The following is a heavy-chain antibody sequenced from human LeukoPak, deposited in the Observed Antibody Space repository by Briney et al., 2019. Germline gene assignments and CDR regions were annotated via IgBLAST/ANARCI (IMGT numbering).Heavy chain of an antibody. CDR2: ISGSGGST. Sequence: GSLRLSCAASGFTFSSYAMSWVRQAPGKGLEWVSGISGSGGSTYYADSVKGRFTISRDNSKNTLYLQMNSLRAEDTAVYYCAKPYSGSYRPYGMDVWGQGTTVTVSS. J-gene: IGHJ6*02. CDR1: GFTFSSYA. V-gene: IGHV3-23*01. CDR3: AKPYSGSYRPYGMDV. D-gene: IGHD1-26*01.